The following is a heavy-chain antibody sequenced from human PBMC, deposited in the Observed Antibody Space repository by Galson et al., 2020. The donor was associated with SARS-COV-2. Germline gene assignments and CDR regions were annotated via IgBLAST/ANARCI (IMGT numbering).Heavy chain of an antibody. V-gene: IGHV3-30*04. CDR1: GFTFSSYA. D-gene: IGHD1-26*01. J-gene: IGHJ4*02. CDR3: AREDLVGANYDY. CDR2: IPYDGSNK. Sequence: GGSLRLSCAASGFTFSSYAMHWVRQAPGKGRERVAVIPYDGSNKYYADSVKGRFTITRDNSMNTLYLQMNSLIAEDTAVYYCAREDLVGANYDYWGQGTLVTVSS.